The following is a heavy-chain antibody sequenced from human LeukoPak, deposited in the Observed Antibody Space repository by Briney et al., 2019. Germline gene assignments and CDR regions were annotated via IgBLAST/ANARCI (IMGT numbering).Heavy chain of an antibody. J-gene: IGHJ5*02. CDR2: INHSGST. V-gene: IGHV4-34*01. D-gene: IGHD2-2*01. CDR1: GGSLSGYY. Sequence: SETLSLTCAVYGGSLSGYYWSWIRQPPGKGLEWIGEINHSGSTNYNPSLKSRVTISVDTSKNQFSLKLSSVTAADTAVYYCARHPHRRIVVVPAATHNWFDPWGQGTLVTVSS. CDR3: ARHPHRRIVVVPAATHNWFDP.